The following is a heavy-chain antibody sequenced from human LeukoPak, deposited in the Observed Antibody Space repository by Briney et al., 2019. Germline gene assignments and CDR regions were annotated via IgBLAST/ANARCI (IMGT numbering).Heavy chain of an antibody. D-gene: IGHD2-21*01. J-gene: IGHJ2*01. CDR2: ISSSSTYI. CDR1: GFTFSRYS. CDR3: ARDGIGASGDYYWYFDL. V-gene: IGHV3-21*01. Sequence: GSLRLSCAASGFTFSRYSVNWVRQAPGKGLEWVSFISSSSTYIYYADSVKGRFTISRDDAENSVYLQMNSLRVVDTAVYYCARDGIGASGDYYWYFDLWGRGTLLTVSS.